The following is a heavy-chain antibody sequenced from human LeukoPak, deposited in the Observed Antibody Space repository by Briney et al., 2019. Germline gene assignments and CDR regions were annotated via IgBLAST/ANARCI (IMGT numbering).Heavy chain of an antibody. J-gene: IGHJ6*02. CDR3: ARARYSRSSGSYYGMDV. D-gene: IGHD6-6*01. CDR1: GRSISSGGYY. V-gene: IGHV4-31*03. CDR2: TYYNESP. Sequence: PSETLSLTCTVSGRSISSGGYYWTWIRQHPGGGLEWIGNTYYNESPDYNPSLKSRVSISVDTSKNQFSLKLDSVTAADTAMYYCARARYSRSSGSYYGMDVWGQGTTVTVSS.